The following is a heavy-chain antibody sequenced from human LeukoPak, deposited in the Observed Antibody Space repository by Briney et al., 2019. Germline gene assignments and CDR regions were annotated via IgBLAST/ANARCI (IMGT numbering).Heavy chain of an antibody. J-gene: IGHJ5*02. Sequence: SETLSLTCTVSGGFISSSSYYWGWIRQPPGKGLEWIGSIYYSGTTYYNPSLKRRITISVDTSKNQFSLKLSSVTAADTAVYYCARDRGGNWFDPWGQGTLVTVSS. D-gene: IGHD3-10*01. V-gene: IGHV4-39*07. CDR1: GGFISSSSYY. CDR3: ARDRGGNWFDP. CDR2: IYYSGTT.